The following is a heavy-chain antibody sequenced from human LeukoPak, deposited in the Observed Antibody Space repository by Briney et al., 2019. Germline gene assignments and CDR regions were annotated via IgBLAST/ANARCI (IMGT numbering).Heavy chain of an antibody. CDR3: ASQYYYGSGSYIH. D-gene: IGHD3-10*01. V-gene: IGHV4-34*01. J-gene: IGHJ4*02. CDR2: INHSGST. CDR1: GGSFSGYY. Sequence: PPETLSLTCAVYGGSFSGYYWSWIRQPPGKGLEWIGEINHSGSTNYNPSLKSRVTISVDTSKNQFSLKLSSVTAADTAVYYCASQYYYGSGSYIHWGQGTLVTVSS.